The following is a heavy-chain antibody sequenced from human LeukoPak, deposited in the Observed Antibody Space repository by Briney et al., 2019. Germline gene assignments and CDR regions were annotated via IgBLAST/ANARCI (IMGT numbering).Heavy chain of an antibody. V-gene: IGHV1-2*02. CDR3: ARADPSPALDY. CDR1: GYTFIGYY. CDR2: INPNSGDT. J-gene: IGHJ4*02. Sequence: ASVKVSCKASGYTFIGYYMHWVRQAPGQGLEWMGWINPNSGDTNYAQKFQGRVTMTRDTSISTAYMEMSRLRSDDTAVYYCARADPSPALDYWGQGTLVTVSS.